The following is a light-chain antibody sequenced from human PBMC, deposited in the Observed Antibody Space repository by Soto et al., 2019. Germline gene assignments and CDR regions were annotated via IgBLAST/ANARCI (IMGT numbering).Light chain of an antibody. V-gene: IGKV3-20*01. CDR2: DAS. CDR1: QSVSSNY. Sequence: EIVFTQSPGTLSLSPGERATLSCSASQSVSSNYLAWYQQRPGQAPRLLIYDASSRATGIPDRFSGSGSGTDFTLTVSRLEPEDFAVYYCQQYGSSLVTFGQGTRLEIK. CDR3: QQYGSSLVT. J-gene: IGKJ5*01.